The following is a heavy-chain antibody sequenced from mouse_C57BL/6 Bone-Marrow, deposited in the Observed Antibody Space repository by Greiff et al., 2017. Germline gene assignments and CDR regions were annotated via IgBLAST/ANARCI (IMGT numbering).Heavy chain of an antibody. V-gene: IGHV1-81*01. D-gene: IGHD2-4*01. J-gene: IGHJ3*01. CDR1: GYTFTSYG. Sequence: QVQLQQSGAELARPGASVKLSCKASGYTFTSYGISWVKQRTGQGLEWIGEIYPRSGNTYYNEKFKGKATLTADKSSSTAFMEFRSLTSEYSAVYFCVDYGWFAYWGQGTLVTVSA. CDR2: IYPRSGNT. CDR3: VDYGWFAY.